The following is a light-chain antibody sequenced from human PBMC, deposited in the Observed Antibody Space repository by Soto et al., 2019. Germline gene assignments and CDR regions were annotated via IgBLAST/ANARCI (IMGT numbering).Light chain of an antibody. V-gene: IGKV3-15*01. Sequence: EIVLTQSPGTLSVSPGERATLSCRASQSVSSKLAWYQQKPGQAPRLLFYGASTGATGIPARFSGSGSETEFTLSISSLQSEDFGDYYCQQYNNWPGTFGPGPK. CDR2: GAS. CDR3: QQYNNWPGT. J-gene: IGKJ1*01. CDR1: QSVSSK.